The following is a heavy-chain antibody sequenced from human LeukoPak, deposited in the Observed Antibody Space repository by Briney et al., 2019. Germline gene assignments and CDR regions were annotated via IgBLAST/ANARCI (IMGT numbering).Heavy chain of an antibody. CDR2: MFTSGST. V-gene: IGHV4-61*02. J-gene: IGHJ6*02. D-gene: IGHD2-15*01. CDR3: ARCGVAGSYFYGMDV. CDR1: GGSISSGSYY. Sequence: SQTLSLTCTVSGGSISSGSYYWSWIRQPAGKGLEWIGRMFTSGSTNYNPSLKSRVPISLDTSKNQFSLKLSSVTAADTALYYCARCGVAGSYFYGMDVWGQGTTVTVSS.